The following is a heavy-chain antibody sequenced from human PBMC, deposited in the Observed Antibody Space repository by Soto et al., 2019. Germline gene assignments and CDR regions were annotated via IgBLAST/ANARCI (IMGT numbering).Heavy chain of an antibody. CDR3: AKSQEIGTHFFDS. Sequence: GGSLRLSCEASGFTFSGFDMHWVRQPTGKGLEWVSSIGTAGDTYYAVSVKGRFTISRDNAKNSSSLQMNSLRAGDMAVYFCAKSQEIGTHFFDSWGQGTQVTVSS. CDR2: IGTAGDT. CDR1: GFTFSGFD. V-gene: IGHV3-13*01. J-gene: IGHJ4*02. D-gene: IGHD6-13*01.